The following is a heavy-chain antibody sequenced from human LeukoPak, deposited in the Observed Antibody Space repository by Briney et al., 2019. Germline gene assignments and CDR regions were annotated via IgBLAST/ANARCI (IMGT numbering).Heavy chain of an antibody. J-gene: IGHJ5*02. CDR3: ARDLWFGEYNWFDP. D-gene: IGHD3-10*01. CDR1: GGSISSGGYF. Sequence: SETLSLTCTVSGGSISSGGYFWRWVRQHPGKGLEWIGYISHSGSTYYNPSLKSRVTISLDTSKDRFSLRLSSVTAADTAVYYCARDLWFGEYNWFDPWGQGTLVTVSS. V-gene: IGHV4-31*03. CDR2: ISHSGST.